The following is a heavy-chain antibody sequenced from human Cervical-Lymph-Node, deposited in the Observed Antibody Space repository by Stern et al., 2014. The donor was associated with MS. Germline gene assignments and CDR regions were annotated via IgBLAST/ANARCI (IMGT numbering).Heavy chain of an antibody. CDR1: GFTFSSYW. D-gene: IGHD3-22*01. Sequence: EVQLVESGGGLVQPGGSLRLSCAASGFTFSSYWMHWVRQAPGKGLVWVSRIDRDGSGTTYADSVKGRFTISRDNAKNTLYLQMNSLRAEDTAVYYCARAPYYYDTSGYSYSYFDLWGRGTLVTVSS. J-gene: IGHJ2*01. V-gene: IGHV3-74*02. CDR2: IDRDGSGT. CDR3: ARAPYYYDTSGYSYSYFDL.